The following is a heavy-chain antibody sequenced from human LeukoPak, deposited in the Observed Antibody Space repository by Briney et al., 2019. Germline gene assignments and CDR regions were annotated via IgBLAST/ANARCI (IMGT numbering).Heavy chain of an antibody. CDR3: AREGSSGYYYFDY. J-gene: IGHJ4*02. Sequence: GASVKVSFKASGYIFTNYYMHWVRQAPGQGLEWMGIITPSGGSTTYAQKFQGRVTMTRDTSTSTVYMELSSLRSEDTAVYYCAREGSSGYYYFDYWGQGTLVTVSS. CDR2: ITPSGGST. CDR1: GYIFTNYY. V-gene: IGHV1-46*01. D-gene: IGHD3-22*01.